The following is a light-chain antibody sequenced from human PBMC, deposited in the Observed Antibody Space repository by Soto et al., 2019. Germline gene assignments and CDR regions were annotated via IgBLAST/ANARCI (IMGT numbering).Light chain of an antibody. CDR1: QSVSSN. CDR2: GAF. CDR3: QQYGNSIPIT. J-gene: IGKJ5*01. Sequence: IVLTQSPATLSLSPGERATLSCRASQSVSSNLAWYQQKPGQAPRLLIYGAFSRATGIPDRFSGSGSGTDFTLTMSRLEPEDFAVYYCQQYGNSIPITFGQGTRLEIK. V-gene: IGKV3-20*01.